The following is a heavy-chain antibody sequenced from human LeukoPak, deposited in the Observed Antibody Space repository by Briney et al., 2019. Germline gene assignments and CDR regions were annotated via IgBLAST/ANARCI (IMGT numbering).Heavy chain of an antibody. CDR3: ARSPPFDY. CDR1: GFTFSSYS. Sequence: PGGSLRLSCAASGFTFSSYSMNWVRQAPGKGQEWVSYISGSSSTIYYADSVKGRFTISRDNAKNSLYLQMNSLRAEDTAVYYCARSPPFDYWGQGTLVTVSS. V-gene: IGHV3-48*04. CDR2: ISGSSSTI. J-gene: IGHJ4*02.